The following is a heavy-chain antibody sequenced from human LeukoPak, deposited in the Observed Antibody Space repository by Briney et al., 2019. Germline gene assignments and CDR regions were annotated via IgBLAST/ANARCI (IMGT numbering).Heavy chain of an antibody. CDR3: ARPKYFHESSGYLAFDY. V-gene: IGHV1-46*01. D-gene: IGHD3-22*01. J-gene: IGHJ4*02. Sequence: ASVKVSCKASGYTFTSYYMHWVRQAPGQGLEWMGIINPRGGSTSYAQKFQGRVTITTDESTSTAYMELSSLRSEDTAVYYCARPKYFHESSGYLAFDYWGQGTLVTVSS. CDR2: INPRGGST. CDR1: GYTFTSYY.